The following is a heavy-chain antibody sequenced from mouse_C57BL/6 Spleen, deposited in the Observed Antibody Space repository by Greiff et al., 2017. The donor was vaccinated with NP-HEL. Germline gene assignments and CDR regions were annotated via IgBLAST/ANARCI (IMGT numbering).Heavy chain of an antibody. CDR2: IYPGDGDT. V-gene: IGHV1-82*01. Sequence: QVQLQQSGPELVKPGASVKISCKASGYAFSSSWMNWVKQRPGKGLEWIGRIYPGDGDTNYNGKFKGKATLTADKSSSTAYMQLSSLTSEDSAVYFCARNPLYYGSSYDYFDYWGQGTTLTVSS. CDR3: ARNPLYYGSSYDYFDY. CDR1: GYAFSSSW. D-gene: IGHD1-1*01. J-gene: IGHJ2*01.